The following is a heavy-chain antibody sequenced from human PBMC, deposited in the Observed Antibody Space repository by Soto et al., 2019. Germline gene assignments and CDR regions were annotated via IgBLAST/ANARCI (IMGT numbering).Heavy chain of an antibody. V-gene: IGHV4-39*01. CDR1: GGSIRTSGYS. Sequence: KSSETLSLTCTVSGGSIRTSGYSWGWICRPPGKGLDWIATISYSGSTYYNPSLKSRVTMSVDTSKNQFSLKLSSVTAADTAVYYCARGRVVRYSRYDYMDVWGKGTTVTVSS. D-gene: IGHD6-13*01. CDR2: ISYSGST. J-gene: IGHJ6*03. CDR3: ARGRVVRYSRYDYMDV.